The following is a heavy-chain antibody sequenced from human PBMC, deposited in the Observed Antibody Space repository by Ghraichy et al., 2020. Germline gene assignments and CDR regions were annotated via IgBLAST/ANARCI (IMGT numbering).Heavy chain of an antibody. J-gene: IGHJ4*02. V-gene: IGHV3-23*01. D-gene: IGHD3-22*01. CDR1: GFIFGNYA. CDR2: IRITGVIT. Sequence: GESLNISCAASGFIFGNYAMSWVRLAPGQGLEWVATIRITGVITYYADSVKGRFTISRDNSKGTLFLQMDSLRAEDTAIYYCAKGAYYYDSSGYRHFDYWGQGTLVTVS. CDR3: AKGAYYYDSSGYRHFDY.